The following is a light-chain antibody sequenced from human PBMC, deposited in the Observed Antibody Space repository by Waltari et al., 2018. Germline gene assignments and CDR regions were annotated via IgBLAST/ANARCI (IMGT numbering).Light chain of an antibody. V-gene: IGLV2-14*03. CDR3: SSDTTSGTL. J-gene: IGLJ1*01. CDR2: DVS. Sequence: QSALTQPASVSGSPGQSIAISCTGTTSDVGGYDYVSWYQQHPGKAPKLMIYDVSNRPSGVSNRFSGSKSGNTASLTISGLQAEDEADYYCSSDTTSGTLFGTGTKVTVL. CDR1: TSDVGGYDY.